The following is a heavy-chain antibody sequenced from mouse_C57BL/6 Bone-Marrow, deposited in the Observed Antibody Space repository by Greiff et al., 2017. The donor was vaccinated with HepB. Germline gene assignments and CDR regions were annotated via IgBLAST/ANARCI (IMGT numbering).Heavy chain of an antibody. Sequence: ESGPGMVKPSQSLSLTCTVTGYSITSGYDWHWIRHFPGNKLEWMGYISYSGSTNYNPSLKSRISITHDTSKNHFFLKLNSVTTEDTATYYCARARYYGSSYYWYFDVWGTGTTVTVSS. D-gene: IGHD1-1*01. CDR1: GYSITSGYD. CDR2: ISYSGST. V-gene: IGHV3-1*01. CDR3: ARARYYGSSYYWYFDV. J-gene: IGHJ1*03.